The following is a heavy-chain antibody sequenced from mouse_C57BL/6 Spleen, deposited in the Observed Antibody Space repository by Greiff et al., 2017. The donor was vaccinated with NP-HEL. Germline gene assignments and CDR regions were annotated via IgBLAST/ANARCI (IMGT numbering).Heavy chain of an antibody. V-gene: IGHV1-50*01. CDR3: ARGPNWDAWFAY. Sequence: VQLQQSGAELVKPGASVKLSCKASGYTFTSYWMQWVKQRPGQGLEWIGEIDPSDSYTNYNQKFKGKATLTVDTSSSTAYMQLSSLTSEDSAVYYWARGPNWDAWFAYWGQGTLVTVAA. J-gene: IGHJ3*01. CDR2: IDPSDSYT. CDR1: GYTFTSYW. D-gene: IGHD4-1*02.